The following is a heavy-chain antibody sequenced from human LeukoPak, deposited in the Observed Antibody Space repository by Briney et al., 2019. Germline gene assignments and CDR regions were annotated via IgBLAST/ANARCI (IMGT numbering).Heavy chain of an antibody. D-gene: IGHD6-19*01. Sequence: ASVKVSCKASGYIFTRYAIHWVRQVPGQRLEWMGWINAGNGNTKYSQKFQGRVTITRDTSASTAYMELSSLRSEDTAVYYCARDGLVPGQWLVPFDYWGQGTLVTVSS. CDR2: INAGNGNT. V-gene: IGHV1-3*01. CDR3: ARDGLVPGQWLVPFDY. CDR1: GYIFTRYA. J-gene: IGHJ4*02.